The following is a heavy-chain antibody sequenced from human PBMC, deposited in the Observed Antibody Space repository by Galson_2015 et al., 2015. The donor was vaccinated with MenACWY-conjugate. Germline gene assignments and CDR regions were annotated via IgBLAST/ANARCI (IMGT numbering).Heavy chain of an antibody. CDR2: IYYSGST. Sequence: SETLSLTCSVSGASVTSGSYYWSWIRQPPGKGLEWIGYIYYSGSTDYNPSLKSRVTISVDTSKNQFSLKLSSVTAADTAVYYCARDRVIYDSSGYSQTYGMDVWGQGTTVTVSS. CDR3: ARDRVIYDSSGYSQTYGMDV. J-gene: IGHJ6*02. D-gene: IGHD3-22*01. CDR1: GASVTSGSYY. V-gene: IGHV4-61*01.